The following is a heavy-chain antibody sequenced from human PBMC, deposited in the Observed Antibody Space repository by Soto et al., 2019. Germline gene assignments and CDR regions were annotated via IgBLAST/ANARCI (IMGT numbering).Heavy chain of an antibody. CDR1: GFTVSSNN. CDR3: AREDYFFTLYLYPGMDV. D-gene: IGHD3-3*01. CDR2: IYSSGST. J-gene: IGHJ6*02. Sequence: GGSLRLSCAASGFTVSSNNMNWVRQAPGKGLEWVSVIYSSGSTSYAASVKGRFTISRDNSKNTLSLEMNNLRAEDTAVYFCAREDYFFTLYLYPGMDVFCQGTTVTVYS. V-gene: IGHV3-53*01.